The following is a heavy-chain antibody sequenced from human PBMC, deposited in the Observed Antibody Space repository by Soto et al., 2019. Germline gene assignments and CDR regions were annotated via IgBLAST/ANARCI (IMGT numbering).Heavy chain of an antibody. V-gene: IGHV3-30-3*01. CDR1: GFNFSSSA. Sequence: QVQLVESGGGVVQPGRSLRLSCAASGFNFSSSAMHWFGQAPGKGLEWVAVISYDGSNKYSADSVKGRFTISRDNSKNTLYLQMNSLRAEDTAVYYCARDEGYCSGSRCYSLSDFWGQGTLVTVSS. CDR3: ARDEGYCSGSRCYSLSDF. CDR2: ISYDGSNK. J-gene: IGHJ4*02. D-gene: IGHD2-15*01.